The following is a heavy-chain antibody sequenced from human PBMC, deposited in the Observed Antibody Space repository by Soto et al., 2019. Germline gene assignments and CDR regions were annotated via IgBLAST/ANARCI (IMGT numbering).Heavy chain of an antibody. CDR2: IIPIFGTA. CDR1: GGTFSSYA. Sequence: AASVKVSCKASGGTFSSYAISWVRQAPGQGLEWMGGIIPIFGTANYAQKFQGRVTITADKSTSTAYMELSSLRSEDTAVYYCARMDYYDSSGYYFDYWGQGTLVTVSS. D-gene: IGHD3-22*01. V-gene: IGHV1-69*06. J-gene: IGHJ4*02. CDR3: ARMDYYDSSGYYFDY.